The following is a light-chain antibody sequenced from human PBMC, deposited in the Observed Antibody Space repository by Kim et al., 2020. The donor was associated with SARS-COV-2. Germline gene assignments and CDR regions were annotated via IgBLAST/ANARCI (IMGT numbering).Light chain of an antibody. CDR3: EQYDNY. Sequence: STLSASVGGRVIITCRASQSNSRWLAWYQQKPGKAPKLLISKASSLQSGVPSRFSGSGSGTEFTLTISSLQPDDFGTYYCEQYDNYFGQGTKLEI. CDR2: KAS. V-gene: IGKV1-5*03. J-gene: IGKJ2*01. CDR1: QSNSRW.